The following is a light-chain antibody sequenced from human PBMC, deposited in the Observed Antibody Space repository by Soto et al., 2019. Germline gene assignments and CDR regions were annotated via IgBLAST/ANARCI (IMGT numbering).Light chain of an antibody. CDR2: KAS. V-gene: IGKV1-5*03. CDR1: QTISSW. CDR3: QHYNSYSEA. J-gene: IGKJ1*01. Sequence: DIQMTQSPSTLSGSVGDRVTITCRASQTISSWLAWYQQKPGKAPKLLIYKASTLKSGVPSRFSGSGPGTEFTLTISSLQPDDFATYSCQHYNSYSEAFGQGTKVDIK.